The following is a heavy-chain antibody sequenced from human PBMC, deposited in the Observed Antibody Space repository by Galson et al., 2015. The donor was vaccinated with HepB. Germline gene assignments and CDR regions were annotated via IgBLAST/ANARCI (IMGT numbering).Heavy chain of an antibody. J-gene: IGHJ4*02. CDR2: IDWGDDK. D-gene: IGHD3-3*01. CDR3: ARTSRYYDFWGGYPGYYFDY. V-gene: IGHV2-70*01. Sequence: PALVKPTQPLTLTCAFSGFSLSTSGMCVSWIRQPPGKALEWLALIDWGDDKYYSTSLKTRLTISKDTSKNQVVLTMTNMDPVDTATYYCARTSRYYDFWGGYPGYYFDYWGQGTLVTVSS. CDR1: GFSLSTSGMC.